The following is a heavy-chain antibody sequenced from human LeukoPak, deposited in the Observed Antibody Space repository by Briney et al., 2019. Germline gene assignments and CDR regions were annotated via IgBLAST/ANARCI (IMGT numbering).Heavy chain of an antibody. V-gene: IGHV3-53*01. J-gene: IGHJ4*02. CDR2: IYSGGAT. CDR1: GFAVSSNY. D-gene: IGHD1-26*01. Sequence: GGSLRLSCAASGFAVSSNYMNWVRQAPGKGLEWVSVIYSGGATYYADSVKGRFTISRDNSKNTLYLQMNSLRAEDTAVYYCASRPSGDGGCWGQGTLVTVSS. CDR3: ASRPSGDGGC.